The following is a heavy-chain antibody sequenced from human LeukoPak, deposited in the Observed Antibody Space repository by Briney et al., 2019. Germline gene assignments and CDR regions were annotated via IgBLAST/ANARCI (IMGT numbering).Heavy chain of an antibody. CDR3: AREPTVTTIGAFDI. CDR2: IYHSGST. V-gene: IGHV4-30-2*01. J-gene: IGHJ3*02. Sequence: SETLSLTCAVSGGSISSGGYSWSWIRQPPGKGLEWIGYIYHSGSTYYNPSLKSRATISVDRSKNQFSLKLSSVTAADTAVYYCAREPTVTTIGAFDIWGQGTMVTVSS. CDR1: GGSISSGGYS. D-gene: IGHD4-17*01.